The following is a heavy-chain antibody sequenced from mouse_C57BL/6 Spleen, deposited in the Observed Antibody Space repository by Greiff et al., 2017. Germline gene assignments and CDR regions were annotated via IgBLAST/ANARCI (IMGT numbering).Heavy chain of an antibody. V-gene: IGHV5-4*03. CDR3: ARRDSSGVFDY. J-gene: IGHJ2*01. D-gene: IGHD3-2*02. CDR1: GFTFSSYA. Sequence: EVQRVESGGGLVKPGGSLKLSCAASGFTFSSYALSWVRQTPEKRLEWVATISDGGSYTYYPDNVKGRFTISRDNAKNNLYLQMSHLKSEDTAMYYCARRDSSGVFDYWGQGTTLTVSS. CDR2: ISDGGSYT.